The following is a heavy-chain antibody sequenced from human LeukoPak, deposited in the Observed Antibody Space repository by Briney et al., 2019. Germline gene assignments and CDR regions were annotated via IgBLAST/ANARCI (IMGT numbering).Heavy chain of an antibody. Sequence: SETLSLTCAVYGGSFSGYYWSWIRQPPGKGLEWIGEINHSGSTNYNPSLKSRVTISVDTSKNQFSLKLSSVTAADTAVYYCARRSRIAVAGISVSPNYYYYYMDVWAKGPRSPSP. CDR1: GGSFSGYY. J-gene: IGHJ6*03. V-gene: IGHV4-34*01. D-gene: IGHD6-19*01. CDR3: ARRSRIAVAGISVSPNYYYYYMDV. CDR2: INHSGST.